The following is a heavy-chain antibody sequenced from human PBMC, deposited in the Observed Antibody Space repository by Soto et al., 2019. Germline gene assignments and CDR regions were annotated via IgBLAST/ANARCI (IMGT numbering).Heavy chain of an antibody. J-gene: IGHJ4*02. CDR2: TSSFGDTS. Sequence: GESLKISCAASGFTFSSFTMSWVRQAPGKGLEWVSGTSSFGDTSSYADSVKGRFTISRDNTKNTLYLQMSSLRAEDTAIYYCAKDAVGGTYPYYFDCWGQGSVVTVSS. D-gene: IGHD1-26*01. V-gene: IGHV3-23*01. CDR1: GFTFSSFT. CDR3: AKDAVGGTYPYYFDC.